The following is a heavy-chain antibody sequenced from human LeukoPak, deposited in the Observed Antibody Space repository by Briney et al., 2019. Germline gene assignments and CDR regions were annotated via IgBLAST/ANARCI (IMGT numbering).Heavy chain of an antibody. CDR3: ARGDTSGWANYFDF. J-gene: IGHJ4*02. Sequence: SETLSLTCTVSGGSINSYYWSWIRQPPGKGLEWIGYVFYSGNTHYNSSLRSRITISVDTSKYQFSLKLSSVTAADTAVYYCARGDTSGWANYFDFWGQGILVTVSS. CDR1: GGSINSYY. V-gene: IGHV4-59*01. CDR2: VFYSGNT. D-gene: IGHD6-19*01.